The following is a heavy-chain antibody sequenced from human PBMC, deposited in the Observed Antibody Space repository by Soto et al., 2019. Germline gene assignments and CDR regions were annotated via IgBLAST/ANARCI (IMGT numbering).Heavy chain of an antibody. J-gene: IGHJ6*02. CDR2: IIPIFGTA. CDR3: AGTESMVRALKYGMDV. CDR1: GGTFSSYA. Sequence: GASVKVSCKASGGTFSSYAISWVRQAPGQGLEWMGGIIPIFGTANYAQKFQGRVTITADESTSTAYMELSSLRSEDTAVYYCAGTESMVRALKYGMDVWGQGTTVTVSS. D-gene: IGHD3-10*01. V-gene: IGHV1-69*13.